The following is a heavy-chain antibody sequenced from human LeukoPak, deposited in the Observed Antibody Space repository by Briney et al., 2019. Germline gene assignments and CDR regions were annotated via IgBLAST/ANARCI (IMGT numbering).Heavy chain of an antibody. J-gene: IGHJ4*02. D-gene: IGHD2-15*01. Sequence: GGSLRLSCAASGFTFSSYSMNWVRQAPGKGLEWVSSISSSSSYIYYADSVKGRFTISRDNSKNTLYLQMNSLRAEDTAVYYCAKDLEGSGGSCYSDWGQGTLVTVSS. V-gene: IGHV3-21*04. CDR2: ISSSSSYI. CDR3: AKDLEGSGGSCYSD. CDR1: GFTFSSYS.